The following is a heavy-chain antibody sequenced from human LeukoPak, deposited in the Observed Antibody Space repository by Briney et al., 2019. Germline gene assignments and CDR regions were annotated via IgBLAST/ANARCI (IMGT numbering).Heavy chain of an antibody. Sequence: SETLSLTCTVSGGSVNSGSYYWSWIRQPPGKGLEWIGYIYYSGSINYNPSLKSRVTISVDTSKNQFSLKLSSVTAADTAVYYCARVVVVSAAGYYFDYWGQGTLVTVSS. D-gene: IGHD2-2*01. CDR1: GGSVNSGSYY. CDR3: ARVVVVSAAGYYFDY. V-gene: IGHV4-61*01. CDR2: IYYSGSI. J-gene: IGHJ4*02.